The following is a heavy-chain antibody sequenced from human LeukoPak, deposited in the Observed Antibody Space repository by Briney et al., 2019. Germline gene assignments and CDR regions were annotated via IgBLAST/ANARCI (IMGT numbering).Heavy chain of an antibody. CDR2: IYYSGST. D-gene: IGHD2-2*02. CDR1: GGSISSGGYY. CDR3: ARYCSSTNCYKGGFDP. V-gene: IGHV4-31*03. J-gene: IGHJ5*02. Sequence: SSETLSLTCTVSGGSISSGGYYWSWIRQHPGKGLEWIGYIYYSGSTYSNPSLKSRVTISVDTSKNQFSLNLSSVTAADTAVYYCARYCSSTNCYKGGFDPWGQGALVTVSS.